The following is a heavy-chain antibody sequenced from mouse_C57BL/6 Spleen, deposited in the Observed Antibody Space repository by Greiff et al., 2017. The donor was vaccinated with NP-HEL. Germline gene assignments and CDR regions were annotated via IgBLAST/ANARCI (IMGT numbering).Heavy chain of an antibody. CDR1: GYTFTSYW. CDR2: IYPGSGST. V-gene: IGHV1-55*01. CDR3: ARKGDDGYYEAMDY. D-gene: IGHD2-3*01. J-gene: IGHJ4*01. Sequence: VQLQQPGAELVKPGASVKMSCKASGYTFTSYWITWVKQRPGQGLEWIGDIYPGSGSTNYNEKFKSKATLTVDTSSSTAYRQLSSLTSEDSAVYYCARKGDDGYYEAMDYWGQGTSVTVSS.